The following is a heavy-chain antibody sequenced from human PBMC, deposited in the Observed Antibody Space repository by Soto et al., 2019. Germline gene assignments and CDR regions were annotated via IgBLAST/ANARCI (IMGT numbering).Heavy chain of an antibody. D-gene: IGHD3-10*01. CDR2: VYYIRDT. Sequence: ASETLSLTCAVSGGSISSGGYSWSWIRQPPGKGLEWIGSVYYIRDTYYNPSLKRRVTISVDTAKNQFSLKLSSVTAADTAVYYCARQYYFGSGSCYNRPFDFWGQGTLVTVSS. J-gene: IGHJ4*02. CDR3: ARQYYFGSGSCYNRPFDF. CDR1: GGSISSGGYS. V-gene: IGHV4-30-2*03.